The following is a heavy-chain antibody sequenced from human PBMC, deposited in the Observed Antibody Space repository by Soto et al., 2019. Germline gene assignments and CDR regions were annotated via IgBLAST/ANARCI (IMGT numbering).Heavy chain of an antibody. J-gene: IGHJ4*02. CDR1: GFTFSDHY. D-gene: IGHD6-6*01. CDR3: ARVYISSSRKTTDY. V-gene: IGHV3-72*01. CDR2: TRNKANSYTT. Sequence: GGSLRLSCAASGFTFSDHYMDWVRQAPGKGLEWVGRTRNKANSYTTEYAASVNGRFAISRDDSKNSLYLQMDSLRTEDTAVYYCARVYISSSRKTTDYWGQGTLVTVSS.